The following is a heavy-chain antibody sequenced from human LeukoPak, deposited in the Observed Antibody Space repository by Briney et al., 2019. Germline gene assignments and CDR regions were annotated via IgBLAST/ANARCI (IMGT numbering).Heavy chain of an antibody. CDR3: ARGTYYYDSSGYHLDY. CDR1: GYTFTGYY. J-gene: IGHJ4*02. D-gene: IGHD3-22*01. Sequence: ASVKVSCKASGYTFTGYYMHWVRQAPGQGLEWMGWISAYNGNTNYAQKLQGRVTMTTDTSTSTAYMELRSLRSDDTAVYYCARGTYYYDSSGYHLDYWGQGTLVTVSS. CDR2: ISAYNGNT. V-gene: IGHV1-18*04.